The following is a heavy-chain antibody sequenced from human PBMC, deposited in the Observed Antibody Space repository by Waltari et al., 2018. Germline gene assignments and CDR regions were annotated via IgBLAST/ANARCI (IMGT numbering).Heavy chain of an antibody. CDR3: ARHILPYYYGSGSYSAWFDP. CDR2: IYYSGST. J-gene: IGHJ5*02. V-gene: IGHV4-39*07. Sequence: QLQLQESGPGLVKPSETLSLTCTVSGGSISSSSYYWGWIRQPPGKGLEWIGSIYYSGSTYYTPSLKSRVTISVDTSKNQFSLKLSSVTAADTAVYYCARHILPYYYGSGSYSAWFDPWGQGTLVTVSS. CDR1: GGSISSSSYY. D-gene: IGHD3-10*01.